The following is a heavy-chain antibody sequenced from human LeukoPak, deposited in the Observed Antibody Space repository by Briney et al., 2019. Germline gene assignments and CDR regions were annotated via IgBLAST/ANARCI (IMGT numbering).Heavy chain of an antibody. V-gene: IGHV4-30-2*01. Sequence: SETLSLTCAVSGGSISSGGYSWSWIRQPPGKGLEWIGYIYHSGSTYYNPSLKSRVTISVDRSKNQFSLKLSSVTAADTAVYYCARGTQLWLPTNWFDPWGQGTLVTVSS. D-gene: IGHD5-18*01. J-gene: IGHJ5*02. CDR2: IYHSGST. CDR1: GGSISSGGYS. CDR3: ARGTQLWLPTNWFDP.